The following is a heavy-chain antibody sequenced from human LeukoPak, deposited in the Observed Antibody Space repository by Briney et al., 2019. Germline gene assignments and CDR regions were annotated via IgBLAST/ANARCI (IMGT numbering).Heavy chain of an antibody. V-gene: IGHV4-59*01. CDR2: IYYSGIT. Sequence: SETLSLTCTVSGGSISNYYWNWIRQPPGKGLEWIGYIYYSGITNYNPSLKSRVTISVDTSKNQFSLKLNSVTAADTAVYYCARDRQSSSWYGGAFDIWGQGTMVTVSS. J-gene: IGHJ3*02. CDR1: GGSISNYY. D-gene: IGHD6-13*01. CDR3: ARDRQSSSWYGGAFDI.